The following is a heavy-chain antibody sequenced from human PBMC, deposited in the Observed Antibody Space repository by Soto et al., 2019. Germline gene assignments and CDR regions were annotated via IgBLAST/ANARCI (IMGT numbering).Heavy chain of an antibody. CDR2: ISGSGGST. J-gene: IGHJ4*02. CDR3: ATAEVDY. Sequence: GGSLRLSCAASGFTLSSYAMSCVRQAPGKGLEWVSAISGSGGSTYYAYSVKGRFTISRDNSKNTLYLQMNSLRAEETAVYYCATAEVDYWGPGTLVTVSS. V-gene: IGHV3-23*01. CDR1: GFTLSSYA.